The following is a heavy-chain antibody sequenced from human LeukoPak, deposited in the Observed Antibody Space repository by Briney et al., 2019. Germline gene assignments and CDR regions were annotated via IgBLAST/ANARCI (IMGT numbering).Heavy chain of an antibody. J-gene: IGHJ4*02. Sequence: GESLKISCKGSGYSFTSYWLGWVRQMPGKGLEWMGIIYPGDSDTRYSPSFEGQVTILADKSISTAYLQWRSLKASDTAMYYCARPGYCSSTSCYSGTTVDYWGQGTLVTVSS. D-gene: IGHD2-2*01. V-gene: IGHV5-51*01. CDR2: IYPGDSDT. CDR3: ARPGYCSSTSCYSGTTVDY. CDR1: GYSFTSYW.